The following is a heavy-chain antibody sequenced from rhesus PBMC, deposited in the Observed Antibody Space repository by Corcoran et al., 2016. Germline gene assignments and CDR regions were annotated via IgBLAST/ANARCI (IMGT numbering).Heavy chain of an antibody. CDR2: RYWDDDK. CDR3: ARVLYCSGGVCYKEYFEV. CDR1: GFSLTTSGMG. V-gene: IGHV2S1*01. Sequence: QVTLKESGPALVKPTQTLTLTCTFSGFSLTTSGMGEGLIRQPPGTALEWLASRYWDDDKYYSTSLKSRLSISKDTSKNQGVLTMTNMDPVYTATYYGARVLYCSGGVCYKEYFEVWGQGALVTVSS. J-gene: IGHJ1*01. D-gene: IGHD2-39*02.